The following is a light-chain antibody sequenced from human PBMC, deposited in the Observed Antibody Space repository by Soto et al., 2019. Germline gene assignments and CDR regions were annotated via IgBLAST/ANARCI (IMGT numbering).Light chain of an antibody. Sequence: DIVMTQSPLSLPVTPGEPASISCRSSQSLLHSNGYNYLDWYLQKPGQSPQLLIYLGSNRASGVPDRFSGSGSGTNFTLKISRVEAEDFGFYYCMQAIKPPWTFGQGTKVKIK. CDR3: MQAIKPPWT. CDR2: LGS. J-gene: IGKJ1*01. V-gene: IGKV2-28*01. CDR1: QSLLHSNGYNY.